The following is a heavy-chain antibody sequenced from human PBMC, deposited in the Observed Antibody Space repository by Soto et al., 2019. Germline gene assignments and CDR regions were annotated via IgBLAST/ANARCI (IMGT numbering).Heavy chain of an antibody. CDR2: ISGSGGST. Sequence: TGGSLRLSCAASGFTLRSSAMSWVRQAPGKGLEWVSTISGSGGSTYYADSVKGRFTISRDNSKNTLYLQMNSLRAEDTAIYYCAKHADGSGCFDYWGQGTLVTVSS. V-gene: IGHV3-23*01. CDR1: GFTLRSSA. CDR3: AKHADGSGCFDY. D-gene: IGHD6-19*01. J-gene: IGHJ4*02.